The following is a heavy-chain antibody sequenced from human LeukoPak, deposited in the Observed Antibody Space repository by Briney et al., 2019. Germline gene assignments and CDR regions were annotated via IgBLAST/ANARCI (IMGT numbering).Heavy chain of an antibody. D-gene: IGHD4-23*01. CDR3: ARDRTRWYHDAFDI. Sequence: PGGALRLSCAASGLTFSSYAVHWVRQAPGRGVEWGAVISYDGSNKYYADSVKGRVNISRDNSKNTLYLQMNSLRAEDTAVYYCARDRTRWYHDAFDIWGQGTMVTVSS. CDR1: GLTFSSYA. CDR2: ISYDGSNK. J-gene: IGHJ3*02. V-gene: IGHV3-30*01.